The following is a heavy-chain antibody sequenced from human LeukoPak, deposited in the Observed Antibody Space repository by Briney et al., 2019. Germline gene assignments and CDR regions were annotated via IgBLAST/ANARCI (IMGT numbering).Heavy chain of an antibody. CDR1: GGSISSSSYY. D-gene: IGHD3-10*01. CDR3: ARDVGDY. CDR2: IYYSGST. Sequence: SETLSLTCTVSGGSISSSSYYWGWIRQPPGKGLEWIGSIYYSGSTYYNPSLKSRVTMPVDTSKNQFSLKLSSVTAADTAVYYCARDVGDYWGQGTLVTVSS. V-gene: IGHV4-39*07. J-gene: IGHJ4*02.